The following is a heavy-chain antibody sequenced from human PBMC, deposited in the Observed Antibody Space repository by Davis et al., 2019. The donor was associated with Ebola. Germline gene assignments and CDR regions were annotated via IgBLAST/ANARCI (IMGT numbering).Heavy chain of an antibody. CDR2: ISSTSSYI. CDR1: GFTFSSYT. D-gene: IGHD3-3*01. V-gene: IGHV3-21*01. J-gene: IGHJ4*02. CDR3: ARDVPYDDFWSGFFDY. Sequence: GESLKISCAASGFTFSSYTMSWVRQAPGKGLEWVSSISSTSSYIYYADSVKGRFTISRDNAKNSLYLQMNSLRAEDTAVYYCARDVPYDDFWSGFFDYWGQGTLVTVSS.